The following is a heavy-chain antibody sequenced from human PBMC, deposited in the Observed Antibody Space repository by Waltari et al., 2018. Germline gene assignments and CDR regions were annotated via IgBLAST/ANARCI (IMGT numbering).Heavy chain of an antibody. D-gene: IGHD2-15*01. V-gene: IGHV3-23*01. CDR3: AKWGDCSGGSCYSPYYYMDV. J-gene: IGHJ6*03. CDR2: ISGSGGST. Sequence: GKGLEWVSAISGSGGSTYYADSVKGRFTISRDNSKNTLYLQMNSLRAEDTAVYYCAKWGDCSGGSCYSPYYYMDVWGKGTTVTVSS.